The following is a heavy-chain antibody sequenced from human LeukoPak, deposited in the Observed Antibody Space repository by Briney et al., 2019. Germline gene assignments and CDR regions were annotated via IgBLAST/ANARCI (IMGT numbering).Heavy chain of an antibody. CDR3: ARDGGPDAFDI. D-gene: IGHD6-25*01. Sequence: SETLSLTCAVSGGSISSSIWWRLVRQPPGKGLEWIGEIYHSGSTNYNPSLKSRVTISVDKSKNQFSLKLSSVTAADTAVYYCARDGGPDAFDIWGQETMVTVSS. CDR2: IYHSGST. CDR1: GGSISSSIW. V-gene: IGHV4-4*02. J-gene: IGHJ3*02.